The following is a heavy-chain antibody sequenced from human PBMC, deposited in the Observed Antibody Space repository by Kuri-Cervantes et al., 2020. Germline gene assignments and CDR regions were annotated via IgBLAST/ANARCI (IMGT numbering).Heavy chain of an antibody. CDR1: GFTFSNAW. CDR3: AKVAVDWSLNYYYGMDV. CDR2: ISGSGGRT. V-gene: IGHV3-23*01. Sequence: ETLSLTCAASGFTFSNAWMSWVRQAPGKGLEWVSAISGSGGRTYHANPVKGRFTISRDNSKNTLYLQMNCLRAEGTAVYYCAKVAVDWSLNYYYGMDVWGQGTTVTVSS. D-gene: IGHD3-9*01. J-gene: IGHJ6*02.